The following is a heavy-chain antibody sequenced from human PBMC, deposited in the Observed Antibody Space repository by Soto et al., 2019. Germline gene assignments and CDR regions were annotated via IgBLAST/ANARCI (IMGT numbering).Heavy chain of an antibody. J-gene: IGHJ4*02. CDR2: ISWNGGDV. CDR3: AKSGPVLVSGDLDS. Sequence: EVQLVESGGGFVQPGRSLRLSCVVSGFTFDDHAMQWVRQAPGKGLEWVSGISWNGGDVDYADSVKGRFTISRDNVRNSLHLQMDRLKTEDTAFYYFAKSGPVLVSGDLDSWGQGTLVSVS. CDR1: GFTFDDHA. D-gene: IGHD3-16*02. V-gene: IGHV3-9*01.